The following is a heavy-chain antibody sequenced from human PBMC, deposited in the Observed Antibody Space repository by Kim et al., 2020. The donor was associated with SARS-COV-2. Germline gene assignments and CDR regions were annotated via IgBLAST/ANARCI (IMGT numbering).Heavy chain of an antibody. Sequence: GGSLILSCAASGFTFSSYAMSWVRQAPGKGLEWVSAISGSGGSTYYADSVKGRFTISRDNSKNTLYLQMNSLRAEDTAVYYCAKSRYSSGWRYFDCWGQGTLVTVSS. J-gene: IGHJ4*02. D-gene: IGHD6-19*01. CDR3: AKSRYSSGWRYFDC. V-gene: IGHV3-23*01. CDR2: ISGSGGST. CDR1: GFTFSSYA.